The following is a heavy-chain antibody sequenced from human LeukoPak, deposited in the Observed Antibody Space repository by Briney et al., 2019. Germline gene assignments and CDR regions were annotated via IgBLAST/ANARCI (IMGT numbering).Heavy chain of an antibody. CDR3: ARGANYYDSSGYYAYYLDY. CDR1: GDAIRGYY. D-gene: IGHD3-22*01. Sequence: SETLSLTCTVSGDAIRGYYLNWIRQPPGKGLGWIGCIYNRGNTNYNPSLKSRDTLSVDTSKNHYSPRLSTLTAAGTAVNYCARGANYYDSSGYYAYYLDYWGQGTLVT. J-gene: IGHJ4*02. CDR2: IYNRGNT. V-gene: IGHV4-59*01.